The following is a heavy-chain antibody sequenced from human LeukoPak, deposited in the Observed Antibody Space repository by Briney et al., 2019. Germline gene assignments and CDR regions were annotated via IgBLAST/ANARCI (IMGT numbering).Heavy chain of an antibody. CDR2: IYYSGST. V-gene: IGHV4-61*01. J-gene: IGHJ5*02. Sequence: SETLSLSCTVSASSISSGTYYWSWIRQPPGKGLEWIGYIYYSGSTNYNPSLKSRVTISVDTSKNQFSLKRSSVTAADTAVYYCATLTYRSGSYYNPWGQGTLVTVTS. CDR3: ATLTYRSGSYYNP. D-gene: IGHD3-10*01. CDR1: ASSISSGTYY.